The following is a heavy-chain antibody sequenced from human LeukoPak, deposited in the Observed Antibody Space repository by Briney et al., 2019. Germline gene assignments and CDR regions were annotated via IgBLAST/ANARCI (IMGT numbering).Heavy chain of an antibody. D-gene: IGHD7-27*01. Sequence: GGSLRLSCAASGFTVSSNYMSWVRQAPGKGLEWVSVIYSSIGTDYADSVKGRFTISRDNSKNTVYLQMNSLRAEDTAVYYCAKDDGLTGTDYWGQGSLVTVSS. J-gene: IGHJ4*02. CDR2: IYSSIGT. CDR1: GFTVSSNY. CDR3: AKDDGLTGTDY. V-gene: IGHV3-53*01.